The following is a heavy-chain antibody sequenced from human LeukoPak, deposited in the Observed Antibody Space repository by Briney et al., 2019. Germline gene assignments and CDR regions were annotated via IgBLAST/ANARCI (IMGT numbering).Heavy chain of an antibody. D-gene: IGHD5-18*01. CDR2: IRSKANGYAT. CDR1: GFTFSGCA. V-gene: IGHV3-73*01. J-gene: IGHJ4*02. CDR3: SAVDKNMVPRFDF. Sequence: PGGSLRLSCAASGFTFSGCAMHWVRQASGKGLEWIGRIRSKANGYATAYGASVKGRFTISRDDSKNTAYLQMNSLKTEDTAVYYCSAVDKNMVPRFDFWGQGTMVTVSS.